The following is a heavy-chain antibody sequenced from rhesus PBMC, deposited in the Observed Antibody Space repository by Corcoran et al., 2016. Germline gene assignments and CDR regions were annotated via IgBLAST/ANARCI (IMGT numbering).Heavy chain of an antibody. J-gene: IGHJ4*01. D-gene: IGHD4-29*01. Sequence: QLVESGGGLVQPGGSLRLSFAASGFTFIDYSLSWVRHAPGKGLAWVSSISSASSYIYYADSVKGRFTISRDNAKNSLSLQMNSLKIEDTAVYYCTRGGSSIFDYWGQGVLVTVSS. CDR3: TRGGSSIFDY. CDR2: ISSASSYI. CDR1: GFTFIDYS. V-gene: IGHV3S16*01.